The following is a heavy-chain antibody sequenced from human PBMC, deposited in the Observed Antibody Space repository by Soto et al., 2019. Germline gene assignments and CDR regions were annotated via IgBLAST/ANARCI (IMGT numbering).Heavy chain of an antibody. CDR1: GFTFSSYS. D-gene: IGHD3-10*01. J-gene: IGHJ4*02. CDR2: ISSSSRTI. V-gene: IGHV3-48*01. CDR3: ASWWFGELFDY. Sequence: EVQLVESGGGLVQPGGSLRLSCAASGFTFSSYSMNWVRQAPGEGLEWVSYISSSSRTIYYADSVKGRFTISRDNAKNSLYLQMNSLRAEDTAVYYCASWWFGELFDYWGQGTLVTVSS.